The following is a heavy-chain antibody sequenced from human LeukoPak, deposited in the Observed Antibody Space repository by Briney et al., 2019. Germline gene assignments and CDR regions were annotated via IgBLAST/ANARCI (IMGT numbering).Heavy chain of an antibody. D-gene: IGHD3-22*01. CDR3: ARDGYYDSRVDV. J-gene: IGHJ6*02. Sequence: PGGSLRLSCAASGFTFSLYTMNWVRQAPGKGLEWVSYISSSSNTTYYADSVKGRFIISRDNAKKSLYLQMNSRRAEDTAVYYCARDGYYDSRVDVWGQGTTVTVSS. CDR1: GFTFSLYT. CDR2: ISSSSNTT. V-gene: IGHV3-48*01.